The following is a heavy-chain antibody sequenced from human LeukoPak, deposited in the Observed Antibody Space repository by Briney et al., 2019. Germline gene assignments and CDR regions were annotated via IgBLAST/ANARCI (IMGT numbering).Heavy chain of an antibody. D-gene: IGHD4-11*01. Sequence: SVKVSCKASGGTFSSYAISWVRQAPGQGLEWMGGIIPIFGTANYAQKFQGRVTITADESTSTAYMELSSLRSEDMAVYYCAREQASVTTPDYWGQGTLVTVSS. J-gene: IGHJ4*02. CDR3: AREQASVTTPDY. CDR1: GGTFSSYA. V-gene: IGHV1-69*01. CDR2: IIPIFGTA.